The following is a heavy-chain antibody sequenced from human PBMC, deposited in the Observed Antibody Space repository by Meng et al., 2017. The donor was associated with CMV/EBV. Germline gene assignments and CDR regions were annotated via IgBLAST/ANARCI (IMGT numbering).Heavy chain of an antibody. CDR1: YTFPGYY. J-gene: IGHJ4*02. CDR2: INPNSGGT. V-gene: IGHV1-2*02. CDR3: ARSSSAHYYDSSGYDFDY. Sequence: YTFPGYYMHWVRQAPGQGLEWMGWINPNSGGTNYAQKFQGRVTMTRDTSISTAYMELSRLRSDDTAVYYCARSSSAHYYDSSGYDFDYWGQGTLVTVSS. D-gene: IGHD3-22*01.